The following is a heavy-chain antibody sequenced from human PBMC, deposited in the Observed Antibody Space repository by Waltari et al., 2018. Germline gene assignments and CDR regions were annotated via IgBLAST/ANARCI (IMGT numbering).Heavy chain of an antibody. Sequence: EVRLLQSGAEVQKPGTTFKISCRLSGYTLSAYYIHWIQQAPGKGLPGMGLVDPDDGQTIYAEALQGRISMTADSSRKTVYMELTSLTSDDSAVYYCATGLGDSISASRPFEIWGQGTVITVSS. V-gene: IGHV1-69-2*01. J-gene: IGHJ3*02. CDR1: GYTLSAYY. CDR2: VDPDDGQT. CDR3: ATGLGDSISASRPFEI. D-gene: IGHD3-3*02.